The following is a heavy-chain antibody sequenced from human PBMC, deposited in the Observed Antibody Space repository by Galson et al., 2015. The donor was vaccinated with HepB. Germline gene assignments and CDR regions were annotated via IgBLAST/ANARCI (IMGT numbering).Heavy chain of an antibody. D-gene: IGHD3-22*01. CDR2: IDPSGSST. CDR1: GYTFTSYY. J-gene: IGHJ4*02. V-gene: IGHV1-46*04. CDR3: ARGRHYYDSSGQGPFDY. Sequence: SVKVSCRASGYTFTSYYMNWVRQAPGQGLEWMGIIDPSGSSTSYAQKLRGRVTMTRDTSTNTVYMELSSLTSEDTAVYYCARGRHYYDSSGQGPFDYWGQGTLVTVSS.